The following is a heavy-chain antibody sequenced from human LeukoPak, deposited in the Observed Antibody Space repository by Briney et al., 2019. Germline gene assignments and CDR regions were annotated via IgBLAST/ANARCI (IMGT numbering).Heavy chain of an antibody. Sequence: PSETLSLTCAVYGGSFSGYYWSWIRQPPGKGLEWIGEINHSGSTNYNPSLKSRVTISVDTSKNQFSLKLSSVTAADTAVYYCARGTSIRAYGDYAVWFDPWGQGTLVTVSS. J-gene: IGHJ5*02. D-gene: IGHD4-17*01. CDR1: GGSFSGYY. CDR2: INHSGST. CDR3: ARGTSIRAYGDYAVWFDP. V-gene: IGHV4-34*01.